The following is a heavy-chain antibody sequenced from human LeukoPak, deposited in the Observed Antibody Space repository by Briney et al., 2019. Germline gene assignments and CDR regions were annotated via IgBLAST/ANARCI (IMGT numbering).Heavy chain of an antibody. D-gene: IGHD6-19*01. CDR2: IIPIFGTA. V-gene: IGHV1-69*06. CDR3: ARCRTVAGAYNWFYP. Sequence: ASVMVSCKASGGTFSSYAISWMRQAPGQGLEWMGGIIPIFGTANYAQKFQGRVTITADKSTSTAYMELSSLRSEDTAVYYCARCRTVAGAYNWFYPWGRGTLVTVSS. CDR1: GGTFSSYA. J-gene: IGHJ5*02.